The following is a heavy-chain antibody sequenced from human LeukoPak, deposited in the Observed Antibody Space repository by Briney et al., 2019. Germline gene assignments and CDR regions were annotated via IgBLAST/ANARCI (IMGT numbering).Heavy chain of an antibody. CDR1: GFTFSSYA. V-gene: IGHV3-30-3*01. CDR2: ISYDGSNK. D-gene: IGHD4-17*01. CDR3: ARELQSLFHYGDQTFDY. Sequence: GGSLRLSCAASGFTFSSYAMHWVRQAPGKGLEWVAVISYDGSNKYYADSVKGRFTISRDNSKNTLYLQMNSLRAEDTAAYYCARELQSLFHYGDQTFDYWGQGTLVTVSS. J-gene: IGHJ4*02.